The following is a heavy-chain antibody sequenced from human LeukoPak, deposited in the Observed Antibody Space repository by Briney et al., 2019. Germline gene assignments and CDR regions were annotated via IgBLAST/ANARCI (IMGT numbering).Heavy chain of an antibody. CDR2: LSNTEIS. CDR1: GFSVRGSF. Sequence: GGSLRLSCAASGFSVRGSFMNWVRQAPGKGLEWVSLLSNTEISFYADSVKGRFTLSRDISNNTLYLHMHSLRGEDTAVYFCARAIGVVDCGTQTCYPYHFDKWGRGTLVTVSS. CDR3: ARAIGVVDCGTQTCYPYHFDK. D-gene: IGHD2-21*01. V-gene: IGHV3-66*01. J-gene: IGHJ4*02.